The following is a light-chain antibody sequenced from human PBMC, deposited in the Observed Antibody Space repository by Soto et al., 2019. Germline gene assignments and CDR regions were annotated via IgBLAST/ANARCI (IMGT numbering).Light chain of an antibody. CDR2: GAS. CDR3: QRYGNSLWT. CDR1: QTVSSNY. J-gene: IGKJ1*01. Sequence: ENVLTQSPDTLSLSPGEGATLSCRASQTVSSNYLAWYQHRPGQAHKLIIHGASYTAPGIPARFSGSGSGADFALTISRLEPADFAVYFGQRYGNSLWTFGQGTKVEIK. V-gene: IGKV3-20*01.